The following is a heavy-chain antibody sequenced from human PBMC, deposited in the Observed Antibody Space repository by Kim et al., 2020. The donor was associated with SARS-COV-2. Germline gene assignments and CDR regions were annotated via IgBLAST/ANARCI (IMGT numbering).Heavy chain of an antibody. D-gene: IGHD5-12*01. J-gene: IGHJ4*02. CDR2: ST. CDR3: ARKVSGNIDY. V-gene: IGHV1-46*01. Sequence: STNHAQKFQGRVTMTRDTSTSTVYMDLSSLTSEDTAVYYCARKVSGNIDYWGQGTLVTVSS.